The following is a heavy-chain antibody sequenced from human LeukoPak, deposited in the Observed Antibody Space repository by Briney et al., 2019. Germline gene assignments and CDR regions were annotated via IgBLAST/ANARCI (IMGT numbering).Heavy chain of an antibody. D-gene: IGHD3-10*01. CDR2: INPNSSGT. CDR3: ARDPPIGGADVFDI. CDR1: GYTFTGYY. V-gene: IGHV1-2*02. J-gene: IGHJ3*02. Sequence: ASLKVSCKAAGYTFTGYYMHWVRQAPGQGLEWMGWINPNSSGTNYAQKFQGRVTMTRDTSISTAYMELSRLTSDDTAVYYCARDPPIGGADVFDIWGQGTMVTVSS.